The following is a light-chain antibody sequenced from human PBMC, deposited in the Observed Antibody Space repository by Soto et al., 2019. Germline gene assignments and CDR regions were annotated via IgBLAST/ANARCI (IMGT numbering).Light chain of an antibody. CDR2: GAS. V-gene: IGKV3-20*01. J-gene: IGKJ1*01. Sequence: EIVMTQSPATLSVYKGERATLSCRASQSVSSNLAWYQQKPGQAPRLLLYGASNRASGIPDRISGSGSGTDFTLTISRLEPEDFAVYYCQQYGTSPWTFCQGTKVDIK. CDR1: QSVSSN. CDR3: QQYGTSPWT.